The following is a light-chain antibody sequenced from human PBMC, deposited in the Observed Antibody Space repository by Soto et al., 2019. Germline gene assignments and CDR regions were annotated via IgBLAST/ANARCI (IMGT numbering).Light chain of an antibody. J-gene: IGKJ3*01. CDR2: AAS. Sequence: DIQMNQSPTSLSASVGDRVTITCRASQGIRNFVAWYQQKPGKAPNLLIYAASTLQSGVPSRFSGSGSGTDFTLTINSLQPEDVATYSCQKYSSVPVFGPGTKVEIK. CDR3: QKYSSVPV. CDR1: QGIRNF. V-gene: IGKV1-27*01.